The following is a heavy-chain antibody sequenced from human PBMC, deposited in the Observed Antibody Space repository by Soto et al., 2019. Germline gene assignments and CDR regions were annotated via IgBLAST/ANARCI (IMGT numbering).Heavy chain of an antibody. CDR2: IYHSGST. Sequence: SETLSLTCAVSGGSISSSNWWSWVRQPPGKGLEWIGEIYHSGSTNYNPSLKSRVTISVDKSKNQFSLKLSSVTAADTAVYYCARVSRRVAELSLMWFDSWRQATLV. V-gene: IGHV4-4*02. J-gene: IGHJ5*01. D-gene: IGHD3-16*02. CDR1: GGSISSSNW. CDR3: ARVSRRVAELSLMWFDS.